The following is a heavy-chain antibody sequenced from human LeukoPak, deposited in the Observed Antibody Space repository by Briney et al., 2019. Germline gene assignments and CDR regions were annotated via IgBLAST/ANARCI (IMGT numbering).Heavy chain of an antibody. CDR1: GFTFGNSW. CDR3: VVVVEPPDSDGFDV. D-gene: IGHD1-14*01. CDR2: INADGSTA. Sequence: GGSLRLSCAASGFTFGNSWVHWVRQAPGEGLVWVSLINADGSTATYADSVKGRFTISRDNARNTLSLQMNSLTIEDTAVYYCVVVVEPPDSDGFDVWGQGTMITVSS. J-gene: IGHJ3*01. V-gene: IGHV3-74*01.